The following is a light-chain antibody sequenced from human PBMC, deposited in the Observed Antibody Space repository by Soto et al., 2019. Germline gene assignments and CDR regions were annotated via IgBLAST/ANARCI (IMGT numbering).Light chain of an antibody. CDR1: SSDVGTYDY. CDR3: SSYTSNTALYV. Sequence: QSALTQPASVCGSPGQSITISCTGTSSDVGTYDYVSWYQQHPGKAPKLMIYEVGNRPSGVSNRFSGSRSGNTASLTISGLQAEDEADYYCSSYTSNTALYVFGTGTKLTVL. J-gene: IGLJ1*01. V-gene: IGLV2-14*01. CDR2: EVG.